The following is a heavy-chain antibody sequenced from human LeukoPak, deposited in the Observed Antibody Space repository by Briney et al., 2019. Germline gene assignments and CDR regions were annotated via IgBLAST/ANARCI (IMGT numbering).Heavy chain of an antibody. D-gene: IGHD2-15*01. Sequence: GGSLRLSCAASGFTFSSYAMSWVRQAPGKGLEWVSSISSSSSYIYYADSVKGRFTISRDNAKNSLYLQMNSLRAEDTAVYYCARGGFCSGGSCPVDYYYYMDVWGKGTTVTVSS. J-gene: IGHJ6*03. V-gene: IGHV3-21*01. CDR3: ARGGFCSGGSCPVDYYYYMDV. CDR2: ISSSSSYI. CDR1: GFTFSSYA.